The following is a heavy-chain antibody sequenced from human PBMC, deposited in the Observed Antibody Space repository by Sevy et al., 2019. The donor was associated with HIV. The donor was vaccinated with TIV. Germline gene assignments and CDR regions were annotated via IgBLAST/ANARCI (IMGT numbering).Heavy chain of an antibody. V-gene: IGHV1-24*01. CDR2: FDPEDGET. CDR1: GYTLTELS. Sequence: ASVKVSCKVSGYTLTELSMHWVRQAPGKWLEWMGGFDPEDGETICAQKFQGRVTMTEDTSTDTAYMELSSLRSEDTAVYYCATWRPYGSGSKADYYYYGMDVWGQGTTVTVSS. CDR3: ATWRPYGSGSKADYYYYGMDV. J-gene: IGHJ6*02. D-gene: IGHD3-10*01.